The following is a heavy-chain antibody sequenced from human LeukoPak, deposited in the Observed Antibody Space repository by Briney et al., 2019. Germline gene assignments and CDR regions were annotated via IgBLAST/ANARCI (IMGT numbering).Heavy chain of an antibody. Sequence: SETLSLTCTVSGYSISSGYYWGWIRQPPGKGPEWIGSIYHSGSTYYNPSLKSRVTISVDTSKNQFSLKLSSVTAADTAVYYCARFGSGYYLKYYFDYWGQGTLVTVSS. CDR3: ARFGSGYYLKYYFDY. CDR1: GYSISSGYY. CDR2: IYHSGST. V-gene: IGHV4-38-2*02. D-gene: IGHD3-22*01. J-gene: IGHJ4*02.